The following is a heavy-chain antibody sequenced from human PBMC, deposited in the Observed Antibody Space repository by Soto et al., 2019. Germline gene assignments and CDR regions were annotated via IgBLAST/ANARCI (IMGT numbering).Heavy chain of an antibody. CDR2: ISSSSSTI. V-gene: IGHV3-48*01. Sequence: PGGSLRLSCAASGFIFSSYSMNWVRQAPGKGLEWVSYISSSSSTIYYADSVKGRFTISRDNAKNSLYLQMNSLRAEDTAVYYCTRDGRFTMDAWGQGTTVTVSS. CDR3: TRDGRFTMDA. J-gene: IGHJ6*02. CDR1: GFIFSSYS.